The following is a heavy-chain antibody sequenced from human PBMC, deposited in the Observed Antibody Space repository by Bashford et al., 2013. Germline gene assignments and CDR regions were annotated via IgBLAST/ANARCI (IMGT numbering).Heavy chain of an antibody. Sequence: GESLKISCKGSGYRFTSYWIAWVRQMPGKGLEWMGTIYPADSDTRYSPSLQGQVTISVGRSINTAYLQWNSLKASDTAMYYCARLSGLSSGHNGNSVNYFDSWGQGTLVTVSS. J-gene: IGHJ4*02. V-gene: IGHV5-51*01. CDR1: GYRFTSYW. CDR2: IYPADSDT. D-gene: IGHD4-23*01. CDR3: ARLSGLSSGHNGNSVNYFDS.